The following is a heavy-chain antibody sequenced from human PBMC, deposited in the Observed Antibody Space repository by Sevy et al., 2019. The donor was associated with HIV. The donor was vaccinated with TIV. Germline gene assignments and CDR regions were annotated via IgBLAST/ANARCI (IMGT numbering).Heavy chain of an antibody. CDR2: ISHDGRNNK. D-gene: IGHD3-10*01. J-gene: IGHJ4*02. CDR1: GFTFSEYG. V-gene: IGHV3-30*04. Sequence: GESLKISCAASGFTFSEYGMHWVRQAPGKGLEWVAAISHDGRNNKYNADSVKGRFTISRDNSKNTLYLQMNSLRAEDTAIYYCARDRGEILSSAFNSWVQGTLVTVSS. CDR3: ARDRGEILSSAFNS.